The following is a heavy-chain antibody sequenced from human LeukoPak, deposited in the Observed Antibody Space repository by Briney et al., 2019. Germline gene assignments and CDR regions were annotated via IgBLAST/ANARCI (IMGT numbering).Heavy chain of an antibody. CDR2: IYHSGST. D-gene: IGHD3-16*02. CDR1: GYSISSGYY. V-gene: IGHV4-38-2*02. CDR3: ATAPEEYYDYVWGSYRYTGSDY. J-gene: IGHJ4*02. Sequence: ASETLSLTCTVSGYSISSGYYWGWIRQPPGKGLEWIGSIYHSGSTYYNPSLKSRVTISVDTSKNQFSLKLSPVTAADTAVYYCATAPEEYYDYVWGSYRYTGSDYWGQGTLVTVSS.